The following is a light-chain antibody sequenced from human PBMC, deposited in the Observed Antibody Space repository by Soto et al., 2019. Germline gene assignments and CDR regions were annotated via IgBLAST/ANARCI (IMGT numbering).Light chain of an antibody. V-gene: IGKV3-15*01. CDR3: QQYNNWPPYT. CDR2: GAS. Sequence: EIVMTQSPATLSVSPGERATLSCRASQSVSSNLAWYQQKPGQAPRLLIYGASTRATGIPARFSGSGSGTAFTLTISSLPSEDFAVYYCQQYNNWPPYTIGQGTKLEIK. J-gene: IGKJ2*01. CDR1: QSVSSN.